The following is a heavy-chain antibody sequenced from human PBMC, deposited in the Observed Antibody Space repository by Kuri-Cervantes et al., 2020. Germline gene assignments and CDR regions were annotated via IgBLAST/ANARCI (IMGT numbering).Heavy chain of an antibody. CDR3: ARVNYYDSSGYYEGKRMFDY. CDR2: MNPNSGNT. D-gene: IGHD3-22*01. V-gene: IGHV1-8*01. CDR1: GYTFTSYD. J-gene: IGHJ4*02. Sequence: ASVKVSCKASGYTFTSYDINWVRQATGQGLEWMGWMNPNSGNTGYAQKFQGRVTMTRNTSISTAYMELSSLRSEDTAVYYCARVNYYDSSGYYEGKRMFDYWGQGALVIVSS.